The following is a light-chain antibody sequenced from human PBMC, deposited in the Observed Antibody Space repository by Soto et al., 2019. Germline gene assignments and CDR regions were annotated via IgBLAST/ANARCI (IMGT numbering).Light chain of an antibody. V-gene: IGLV2-18*02. J-gene: IGLJ2*01. CDR1: TSDVGSYDR. Sequence: QSVLTQPPSVSGSPGQSVTISCTGTTSDVGSYDRVSWYQQSPGTAPKLMIYEVSNRPSGVPDRFSGSKSGNTASLTISGLQAEDEADYYCSSYINSDTFVVFGGGTKLTVL. CDR2: EVS. CDR3: SSYINSDTFVV.